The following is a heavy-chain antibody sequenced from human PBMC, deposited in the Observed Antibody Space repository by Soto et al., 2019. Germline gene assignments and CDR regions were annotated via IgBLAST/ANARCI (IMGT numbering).Heavy chain of an antibody. Sequence: SETLSLTCTVSGGSVSSGNYYWSWIRQPPGKGLEWIGYMYNTGSTIYNPSLKSRVTISVDTSKNQFSLKLNSVTAADTAVYYCVRDLWGYCGADCYPLDVWGQGTTVTVSS. V-gene: IGHV4-61*01. CDR1: GGSVSSGNYY. CDR2: MYNTGST. J-gene: IGHJ6*02. D-gene: IGHD2-21*02. CDR3: VRDLWGYCGADCYPLDV.